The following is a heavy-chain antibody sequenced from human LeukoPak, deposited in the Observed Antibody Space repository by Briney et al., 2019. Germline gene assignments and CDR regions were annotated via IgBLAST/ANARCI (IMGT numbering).Heavy chain of an antibody. Sequence: GGSLGLSCAVSGFTFSSSWMHWVRQAPGKGLVWVSHIKTDGSTTAYADSVKGRFTISRDNAKNTLYLQMNSLRAEDTGVYYCARGNQQLPRSTPDYWGQGTLVTVSS. CDR2: IKTDGSTT. CDR1: GFTFSSSW. CDR3: ARGNQQLPRSTPDY. J-gene: IGHJ4*02. D-gene: IGHD2-2*01. V-gene: IGHV3-74*01.